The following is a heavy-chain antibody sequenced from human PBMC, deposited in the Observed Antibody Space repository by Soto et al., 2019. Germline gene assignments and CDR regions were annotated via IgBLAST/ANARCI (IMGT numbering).Heavy chain of an antibody. V-gene: IGHV3-11*01. CDR3: ARDGRDYYDSSGYYFFDP. CDR1: GFTFSDYY. J-gene: IGHJ5*02. Sequence: LRLSCAASGFTFSDYYMSWIRQAPGKGLEWVSYISSSGSTIYYADSVKGRFTISRDNAKNSLYLQMNSLRAEDTAVYYCARDGRDYYDSSGYYFFDPWGQGTLVTVSS. D-gene: IGHD3-22*01. CDR2: ISSSGSTI.